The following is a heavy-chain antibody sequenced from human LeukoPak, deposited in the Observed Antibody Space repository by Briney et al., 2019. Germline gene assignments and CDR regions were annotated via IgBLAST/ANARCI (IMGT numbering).Heavy chain of an antibody. CDR1: GFTFSNCG. Sequence: PGGSLRLSCAASGFTFSNCGMHWVRQTPGKGLEWVAVIWYDGSYKYYADSVKDRFTISRDNSKNTLYLQMNSLRAEDTAVYYCAKDFYVGPVLARYFDYWGQGTLVTVSS. J-gene: IGHJ4*02. CDR3: AKDFYVGPVLARYFDY. CDR2: IWYDGSYK. D-gene: IGHD2-8*02. V-gene: IGHV3-33*06.